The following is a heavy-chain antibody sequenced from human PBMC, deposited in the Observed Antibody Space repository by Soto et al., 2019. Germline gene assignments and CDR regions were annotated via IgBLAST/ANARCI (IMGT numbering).Heavy chain of an antibody. J-gene: IGHJ6*02. V-gene: IGHV1-2*02. CDR2: INPYTGGT. D-gene: IGHD2-15*01. CDR3: VRDNGYGCGWSSSAGMDV. CDR1: VYTLTRYF. Sequence: SEQVSRQACVYTLTRYFVLWLRQAPVQGPKCMGWINPYTGGTNYTQKFQGRLTMTSDTSASTAYMELRRLTSDDTAVYYCVRDNGYGCGWSSSAGMDVWGQGIKVTVYS.